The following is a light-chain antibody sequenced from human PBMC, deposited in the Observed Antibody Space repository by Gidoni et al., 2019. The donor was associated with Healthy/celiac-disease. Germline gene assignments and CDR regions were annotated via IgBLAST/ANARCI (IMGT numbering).Light chain of an antibody. V-gene: IGKV1-39*01. J-gene: IGKJ4*01. Sequence: DIQMTKSPSSLSAYVGDRVTITCRASQSISSYLNLYQQKPGKAPKLLIYAASSLQSGVPSRFSGSGSGTDFTLTISSLQPEDFATYYCQQSYSTPPVTFGGXTKVEIK. CDR3: QQSYSTPPVT. CDR1: QSISSY. CDR2: AAS.